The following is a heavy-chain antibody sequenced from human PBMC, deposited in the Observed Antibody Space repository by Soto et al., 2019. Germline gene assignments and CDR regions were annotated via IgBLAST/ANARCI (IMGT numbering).Heavy chain of an antibody. J-gene: IGHJ5*02. V-gene: IGHV3-23*01. CDR3: AKELYGYYDFWSGYYYNWFDP. CDR2: ISGSGGST. CDR1: GFTFSSYA. Sequence: GGSLRLSCAASGFTFSSYAMSWVRQAPGKGLEWVSAISGSGGSTYYADSVKGRFTISRDNSKNTLYLQMNSLRAEDTAVYYCAKELYGYYDFWSGYYYNWFDPWGQGTLVTVSS. D-gene: IGHD3-3*01.